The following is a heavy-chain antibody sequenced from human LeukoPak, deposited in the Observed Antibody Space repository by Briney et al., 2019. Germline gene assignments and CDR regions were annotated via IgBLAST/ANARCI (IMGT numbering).Heavy chain of an antibody. D-gene: IGHD3-22*01. J-gene: IGHJ4*02. CDR1: GYSFTSSW. V-gene: IGHV5-51*01. Sequence: GGSLKISCKGSGYSFTSSWIGWVRQMPGKGLEWMGIIYPRDSDTRYSPSFQGHVTISADKSINTAYLQWSSLKASDTAMYYCARLFGEYYYDPPGYWGQGTLVTVSS. CDR3: ARLFGEYYYDPPGY. CDR2: IYPRDSDT.